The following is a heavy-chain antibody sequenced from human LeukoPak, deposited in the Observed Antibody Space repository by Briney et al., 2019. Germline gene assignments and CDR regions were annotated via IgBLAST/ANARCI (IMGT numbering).Heavy chain of an antibody. CDR2: INHSGST. CDR3: GGGGTIAAAGVDY. J-gene: IGHJ4*01. D-gene: IGHD6-13*01. Sequence: SETLSLTCAVYDGSFSSYYWSWIRQPPGKGLEWIGEINHSGSTNYNPSLKSRVTISVDTSKNQFSLKLSSVTAADTAVYYCGGGGTIAAAGVDYWGDGTLVTVSS. CDR1: DGSFSSYY. V-gene: IGHV4-34*01.